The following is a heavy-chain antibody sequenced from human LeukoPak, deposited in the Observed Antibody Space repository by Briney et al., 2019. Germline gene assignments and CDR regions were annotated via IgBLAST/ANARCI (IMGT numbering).Heavy chain of an antibody. Sequence: AGGSLRLSCAASGFSFRSYWMNWVRQAPGQGLEWLAIIKQDGSEKHYRGSVEGRFTISRDKAKTSLHLQMTSLRAEDTAVYFGAGGSCFLITCRGQGALVTVSS. CDR1: GFSFRSYW. J-gene: IGHJ4*02. D-gene: IGHD3-16*01. CDR2: IKQDGSEK. CDR3: AGGSCFLITC. V-gene: IGHV3-7*01.